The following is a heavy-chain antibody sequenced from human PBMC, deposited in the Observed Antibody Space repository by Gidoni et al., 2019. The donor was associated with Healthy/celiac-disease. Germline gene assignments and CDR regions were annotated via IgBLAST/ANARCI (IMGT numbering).Heavy chain of an antibody. J-gene: IGHJ3*02. CDR2: IRSKAYGGTT. V-gene: IGHV3-49*04. CDR1: GLTFGDYA. Sequence: EVQLVESGGGLVQPGRSLRLSCTASGLTFGDYAMSWVRQAQGKGLEWVGFIRSKAYGGTTEYAASVKGRFTISRDDSKSIAYLQMNSLKTEDTAVYYCTRDRATNIKGDIWGQGTMVTVSS. CDR3: TRDRATNIKGDI.